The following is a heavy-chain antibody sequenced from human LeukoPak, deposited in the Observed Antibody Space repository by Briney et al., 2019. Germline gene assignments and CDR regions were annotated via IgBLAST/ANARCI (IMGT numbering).Heavy chain of an antibody. CDR2: MWSDGSKT. V-gene: IGHV3-33*01. J-gene: IGHJ2*01. CDR1: GLTPGNIG. D-gene: IGHD3-22*01. Sequence: GGPLGFSVPAPGLTPGNIGRNWVAQAPAKGLELLAFMWSDGSKTSYADSVKGRFTISRDISRNTLYLQMNSLRAEDTALYYCARDADTSAFYWYFDLWGRGTLVTVSS. CDR3: ARDADTSAFYWYFDL.